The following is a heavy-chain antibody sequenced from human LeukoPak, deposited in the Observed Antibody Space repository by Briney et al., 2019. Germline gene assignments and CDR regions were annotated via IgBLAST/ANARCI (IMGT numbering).Heavy chain of an antibody. CDR2: INPNSGGT. D-gene: IGHD2-2*01. J-gene: IGHJ4*02. V-gene: IGHV1-2*02. CDR3: ARDGGLGYCSSTSCPGGDDY. Sequence: ASVKVSCKASGYTFTGYYMHWVRQAPGQGLEWMGWINPNSGGTNYAQKFQGRVTMTRDTSISTAYMELSRLRSDDTAVYYCARDGGLGYCSSTSCPGGDDYWGQGTLVTVSS. CDR1: GYTFTGYY.